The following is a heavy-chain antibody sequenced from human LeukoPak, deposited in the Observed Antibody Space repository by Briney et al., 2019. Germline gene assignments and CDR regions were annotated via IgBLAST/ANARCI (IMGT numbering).Heavy chain of an antibody. D-gene: IGHD1-26*01. CDR3: ARGGEWELLQGEAFDY. CDR2: IIPILGIA. J-gene: IGHJ4*02. V-gene: IGHV1-69*04. Sequence: SVKVSCKASGGTFSSYAISWVRQAPGQGLEWMGRIIPILGIANYAQKFQGRVTITADKSTSTAYMELSSLRSEDTAVYYCARGGEWELLQGEAFDYWGQGTLVTVSS. CDR1: GGTFSSYA.